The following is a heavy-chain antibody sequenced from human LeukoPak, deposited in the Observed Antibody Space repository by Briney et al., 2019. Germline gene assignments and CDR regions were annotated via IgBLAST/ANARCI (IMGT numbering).Heavy chain of an antibody. D-gene: IGHD6-6*01. J-gene: IGHJ4*02. V-gene: IGHV3-23*01. CDR2: ISGSGGST. CDR1: GFTFSSYA. Sequence: GGSLRLSCAASGFTFSSYAMSWVRQAPGKGLEWVSAISGSGGSTYYADSVKGRFTISRDNSKNTLYLQMYSLRAEDTAVYYCAKAGGYSSSSDFDYWGQGTLVTVSS. CDR3: AKAGGYSSSSDFDY.